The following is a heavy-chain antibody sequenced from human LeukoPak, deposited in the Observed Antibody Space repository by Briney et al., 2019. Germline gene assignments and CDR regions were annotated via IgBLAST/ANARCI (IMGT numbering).Heavy chain of an antibody. D-gene: IGHD3-10*01. CDR2: IQPDGREQ. J-gene: IGHJ4*02. V-gene: IGHV3-7*01. CDR3: AKVAKYYYGSETYYFFEH. Sequence: GGSLRLSCAASGLTFSSRWMSWVRQAPGKGLEWLGNIQPDGREQYPVDSVKGRFTISRDNAKNSLYLQMNSLRVEDTAVYYCAKVAKYYYGSETYYFFEHWGQGTPVTASS. CDR1: GLTFSSRW.